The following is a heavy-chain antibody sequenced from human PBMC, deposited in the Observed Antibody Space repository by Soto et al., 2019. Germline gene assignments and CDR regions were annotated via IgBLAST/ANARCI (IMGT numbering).Heavy chain of an antibody. V-gene: IGHV1-18*04. J-gene: IGHJ4*02. CDR2: ISAYNGNT. Sequence: QVQLVQSGAEVKKPGASVKVSCKASGYTFTSYGISWVRQAPGQGLEWMGWISAYNGNTNYAQKLPGRVTMTTDTSTSTAYMERRSLRSDDTAVYYCARALSPYYYDSSGPDYWGQGTLVTVSS. CDR1: GYTFTSYG. D-gene: IGHD3-22*01. CDR3: ARALSPYYYDSSGPDY.